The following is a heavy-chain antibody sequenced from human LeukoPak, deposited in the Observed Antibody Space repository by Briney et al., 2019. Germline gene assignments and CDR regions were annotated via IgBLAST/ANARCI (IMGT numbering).Heavy chain of an antibody. V-gene: IGHV4-34*01. CDR2: INHSGST. Sequence: KSSGTLSLTCAVYGGSFSGYFWSWIRQPPGKGLEWIGEINHSGSTKYNPSLKDRVTISVDTSKNQFSLRLSSVTAADTAVYYCARAEPWIHQQIDYWGQGTLVSVSS. CDR3: ARAEPWIHQQIDY. J-gene: IGHJ4*02. CDR1: GGSFSGYF. D-gene: IGHD5-12*01.